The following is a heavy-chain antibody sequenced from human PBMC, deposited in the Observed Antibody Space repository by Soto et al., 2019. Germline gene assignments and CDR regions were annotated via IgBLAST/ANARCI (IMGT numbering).Heavy chain of an antibody. J-gene: IGHJ4*02. CDR3: ASEDITAMVTYFDY. D-gene: IGHD5-18*01. V-gene: IGHV4-39*01. CDR1: GGSISSSSYY. Sequence: QLQLQESGPGLVKPSETLSLTCTVSGGSISSSSYYWGWIRQPPGKGLEWIGSIYYSGSTYYNPSLKSRVTISVDTSKNQFSLKLSSVTAADTAVYYCASEDITAMVTYFDYWGQGTLVTVSS. CDR2: IYYSGST.